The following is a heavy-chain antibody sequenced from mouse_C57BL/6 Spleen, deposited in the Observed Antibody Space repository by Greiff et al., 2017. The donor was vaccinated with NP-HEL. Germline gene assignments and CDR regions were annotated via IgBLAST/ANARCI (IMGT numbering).Heavy chain of an antibody. CDR2: IYPGSGST. J-gene: IGHJ1*03. Sequence: QVQLKQPGAELVKPGASVKMSCKASGYTFTSYWITWVKQRPGQGLEWIGDIYPGSGSTNYNEKFKSKATLTVDTSSSTAYMQLSSLTSEDSAVYYCARAYYGSSSSYWYFDVWGTGTTVTVSS. D-gene: IGHD1-1*01. CDR3: ARAYYGSSSSYWYFDV. CDR1: GYTFTSYW. V-gene: IGHV1-55*01.